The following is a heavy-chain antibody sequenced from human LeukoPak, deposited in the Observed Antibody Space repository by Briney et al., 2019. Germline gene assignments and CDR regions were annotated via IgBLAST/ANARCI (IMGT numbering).Heavy chain of an antibody. CDR3: QRGAGEDYFDY. CDR1: GGSISSGDYY. CDR2: IYYSGST. D-gene: IGHD4/OR15-4a*01. Sequence: PSETLSLTGTVSGGSISSGDYYWSWIRQPPGKGLEWIGYIYYSGSTYYNPSLKSRVTISVDTSKNQFSLKLSSVTAADTAVYYCQRGAGEDYFDYWGQGTLVTVSS. J-gene: IGHJ4*02. V-gene: IGHV4-30-4*01.